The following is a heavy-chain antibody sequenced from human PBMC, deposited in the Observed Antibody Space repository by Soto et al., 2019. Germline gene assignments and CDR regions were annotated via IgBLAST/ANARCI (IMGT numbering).Heavy chain of an antibody. CDR2: ISAYNGNT. CDR1: GYTFTSYG. Sequence: ASVKVSCKASGYTFTSYGISCVRQAPGQGLEWMGWISAYNGNTNYAQKLQGRVTMTTDTSTSTAYMELRSLRSDDTAVYYCARAPTYYYDSSGYYFVDYWGQGTLVTVSS. J-gene: IGHJ4*02. V-gene: IGHV1-18*01. CDR3: ARAPTYYYDSSGYYFVDY. D-gene: IGHD3-22*01.